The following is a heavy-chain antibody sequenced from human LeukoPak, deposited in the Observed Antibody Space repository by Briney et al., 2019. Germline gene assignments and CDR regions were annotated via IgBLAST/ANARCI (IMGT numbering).Heavy chain of an antibody. J-gene: IGHJ4*02. CDR3: TKGLWAGVSAARD. D-gene: IGHD2-8*01. Sequence: GGSLRLSCAASGFTVRSNYMSWVRQAPGKGLEWVSTIYTGGDTYYADSVKGRFTISRDNSQNTLYLQMNSLRVEDTAVYYCTKGLWAGVSAARDWGQGTLVTVSS. CDR2: IYTGGDT. CDR1: GFTVRSNY. V-gene: IGHV3-66*01.